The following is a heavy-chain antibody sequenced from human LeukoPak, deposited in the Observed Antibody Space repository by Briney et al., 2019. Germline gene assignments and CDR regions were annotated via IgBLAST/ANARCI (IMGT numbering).Heavy chain of an antibody. V-gene: IGHV4-34*01. CDR1: GGSFSGYY. J-gene: IGHJ4*02. D-gene: IGHD2-2*01. CDR2: INRSGST. Sequence: PSETLSLTCAVYGGSFSGYYWSWIRQPPGKGLEWIGEINRSGSTNYNPSLKSRVTISVDTSKNQFSLKLSSVTAADTAVYYCARVQGYCSSTSCHYSGGYYFDYWGQGTLVTVSS. CDR3: ARVQGYCSSTSCHYSGGYYFDY.